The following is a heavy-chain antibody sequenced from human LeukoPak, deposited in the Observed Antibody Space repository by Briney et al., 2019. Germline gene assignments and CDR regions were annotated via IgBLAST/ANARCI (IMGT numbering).Heavy chain of an antibody. CDR2: ISAYNGNT. Sequence: ASVKVSCKASGYTFTSYGISWVRQAPGQGLEWMVWISAYNGNTNYAQKLQGRVTMTTDTSTSTAYMELRSLRSDDTAVYYCARVGYSSGWYSRTWFDPWGQGTLVTVSS. CDR3: ARVGYSSGWYSRTWFDP. J-gene: IGHJ5*02. V-gene: IGHV1-18*01. D-gene: IGHD6-19*01. CDR1: GYTFTSYG.